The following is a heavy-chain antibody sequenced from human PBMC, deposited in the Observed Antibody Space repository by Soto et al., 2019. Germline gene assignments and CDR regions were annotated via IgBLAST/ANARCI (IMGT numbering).Heavy chain of an antibody. V-gene: IGHV3-30*03. J-gene: IGHJ5*02. Sequence: QEQVVESGGGVVQPGRSLRLSCAASGFIVSGYGMHWVRQAPGKGLEWVALISYDGSNKDYADSVKGRFTISRDNSKNTLYLQMNSLRPEDTAVYYCVSCWGTGDGSNLGYNWFDPWGQGTLVTVSS. CDR1: GFIVSGYG. CDR3: VSCWGTGDGSNLGYNWFDP. D-gene: IGHD1-1*01. CDR2: ISYDGSNK.